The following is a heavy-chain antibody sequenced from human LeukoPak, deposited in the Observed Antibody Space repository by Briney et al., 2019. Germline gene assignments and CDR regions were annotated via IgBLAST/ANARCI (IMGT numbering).Heavy chain of an antibody. CDR1: GYTFTGYY. CDR2: ISAYNGNT. Sequence: ASVKVSCKASGYTFTGYYMHWVRQAPGQGLEWMGWISAYNGNTNYAQKLQGRVTMTTDTSTSTAYMELRSLRSDDTAVYYCTRLYCTSTSCYGYFDYWGQGTLVTVSS. J-gene: IGHJ4*02. CDR3: TRLYCTSTSCYGYFDY. D-gene: IGHD2-2*01. V-gene: IGHV1-18*04.